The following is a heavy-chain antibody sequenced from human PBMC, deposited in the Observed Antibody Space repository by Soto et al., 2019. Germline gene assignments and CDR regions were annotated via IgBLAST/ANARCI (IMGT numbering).Heavy chain of an antibody. CDR2: FSGTGGYT. Sequence: AGGSLRLSCAASGFTLSNYAMSWVRQAPGKGLEWVSTFSGTGGYTYYTDSVKGRFTISRDESKNTLFLHMNSLRAADTAVYYCARDWSYSGFEDFWGQGTQVTVSS. CDR1: GFTLSNYA. D-gene: IGHD5-12*01. CDR3: ARDWSYSGFEDF. V-gene: IGHV3-23*01. J-gene: IGHJ4*02.